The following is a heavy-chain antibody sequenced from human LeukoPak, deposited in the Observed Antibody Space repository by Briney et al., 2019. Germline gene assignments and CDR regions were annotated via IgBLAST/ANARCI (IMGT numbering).Heavy chain of an antibody. V-gene: IGHV3-30-3*01. D-gene: IGHD2-2*01. J-gene: IGHJ4*02. CDR2: ISYDGSNK. CDR3: AKDPPIVIVPAATYFDY. Sequence: GGSLRLSCAASGFTFSSYAMHWVRQAPGKGLEWVAVISYDGSNKYYADSVKGRFTISRDNSKNTLYLQMNNLRAEDTAVYYCAKDPPIVIVPAATYFDYWGQGTLVTVSS. CDR1: GFTFSSYA.